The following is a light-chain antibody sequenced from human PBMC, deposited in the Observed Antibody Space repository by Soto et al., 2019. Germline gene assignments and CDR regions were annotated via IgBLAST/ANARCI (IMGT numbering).Light chain of an antibody. Sequence: QSALTQPASVSGSPGQSITISCTGTSSDVGGYNYVSWYQQHPGKAPKLMIYDVSNRPSGVSNRFSGSKSGNTASLTISGLQAEDEADSYCSSYTSSSTLLGGGTKLTVL. J-gene: IGLJ2*01. CDR1: SSDVGGYNY. V-gene: IGLV2-14*01. CDR2: DVS. CDR3: SSYTSSSTL.